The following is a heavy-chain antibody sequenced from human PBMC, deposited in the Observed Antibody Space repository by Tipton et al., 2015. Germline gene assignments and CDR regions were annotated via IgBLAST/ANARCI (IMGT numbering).Heavy chain of an antibody. J-gene: IGHJ4*02. CDR1: GFTFSTYW. CDR2: IKQDGSEK. Sequence: SLRLSCAASGFTFSTYWMSWVRQAPGKGLEWVANIKQDGSEKYYVDSVKGRFTISRDNAKNSLYLQMNSLRAEDTAVYYCARGEDHYDTSGQFDYWGQGTLVTVSS. D-gene: IGHD3-22*01. V-gene: IGHV3-7*01. CDR3: ARGEDHYDTSGQFDY.